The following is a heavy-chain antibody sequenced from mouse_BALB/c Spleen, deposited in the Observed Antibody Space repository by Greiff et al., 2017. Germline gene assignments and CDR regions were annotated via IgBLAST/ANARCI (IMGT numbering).Heavy chain of an antibody. V-gene: IGHV1-7*01. CDR2: INPSTGYT. CDR3: ARDYGRSYYFDY. J-gene: IGHJ2*01. Sequence: VQLQQSGAELAKPGASVKMSCKASGYTFTSYWMHWVKQRPGQGLEWIGYINPSTGYTEYNQKFKDKATLTADKSSSTAYMQLSSLTSEDSAVYYCARDYGRSYYFDYWGQGTTLTVSS. D-gene: IGHD1-2*01. CDR1: GYTFTSYW.